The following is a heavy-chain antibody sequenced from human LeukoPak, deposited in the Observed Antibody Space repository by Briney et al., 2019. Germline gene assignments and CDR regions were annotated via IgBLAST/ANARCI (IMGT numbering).Heavy chain of an antibody. V-gene: IGHV1-18*01. D-gene: IGHD3-9*01. CDR1: GYTFTSYG. CDR3: ARVHYDILTGYSYFDY. J-gene: IGHJ4*02. Sequence: ASVKVSCKASGYTFTSYGISWVRQAPGQGLEWRGWISAYNDNTNYAQKLQGRVTTTTDTSTSTAYMELRSLRSDDTAVYYCARVHYDILTGYSYFDYWGQGTLVTVSS. CDR2: ISAYNDNT.